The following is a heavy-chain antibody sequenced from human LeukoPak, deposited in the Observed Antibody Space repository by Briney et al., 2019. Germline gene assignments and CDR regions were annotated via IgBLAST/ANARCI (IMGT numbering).Heavy chain of an antibody. V-gene: IGHV4-34*01. CDR1: GGSFSGYY. Sequence: SETLSLTCAVYGGSFSGYYWSWIRQPPGKGLEWIGEINHSGSTNYNPSLKSRVTISVDTSKNQFSLKLSSVTAADTAVYYCAKGRIVVVLAGNWFDPWGQGTLVTVSS. CDR3: AKGRIVVVLAGNWFDP. CDR2: INHSGST. J-gene: IGHJ5*02. D-gene: IGHD2-2*01.